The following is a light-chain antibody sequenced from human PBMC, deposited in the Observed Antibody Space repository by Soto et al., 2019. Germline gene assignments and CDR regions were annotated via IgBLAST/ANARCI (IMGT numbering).Light chain of an antibody. CDR3: GTWDSGLGAYV. V-gene: IGLV1-51*01. CDR1: SSNIGNNY. J-gene: IGLJ1*01. CDR2: DNN. Sequence: QSVRTQPPSVSAGPGQTVTISCSGSSSNIGNNYVSWYQQLPGTAPKFLIYDNNKRPSGIPDRFSGSKSGTSATLGITGLQTGDGADYYCGTWDSGLGAYVFATGTKVTVL.